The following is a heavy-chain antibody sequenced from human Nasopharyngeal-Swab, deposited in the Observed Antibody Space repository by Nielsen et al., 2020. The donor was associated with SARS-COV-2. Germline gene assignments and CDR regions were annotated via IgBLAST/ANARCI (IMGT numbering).Heavy chain of an antibody. CDR2: AGGNDGNT. J-gene: IGHJ4*02. Sequence: GGALRLSCAASGFTFSSYAMSWVRQAPGKGLEWVSAAGGNDGNTFYADSVRGRFTISRDNSKNTLYLQMNSLRAEDTALYYCAKKYGTRGWYVGLDYWGQGTQVTVSS. CDR1: GFTFSSYA. CDR3: AKKYGTRGWYVGLDY. D-gene: IGHD6-19*01. V-gene: IGHV3-23*01.